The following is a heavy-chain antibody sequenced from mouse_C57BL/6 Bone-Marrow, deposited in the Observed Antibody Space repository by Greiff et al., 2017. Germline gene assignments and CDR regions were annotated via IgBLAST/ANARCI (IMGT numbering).Heavy chain of an antibody. V-gene: IGHV1-15*01. CDR1: GYTFTDYE. Sequence: QVQLKESGAELVRPGASVTLSCKASGYTFTDYEMHWVKQTPVHGLEWIGAIDPETGGTAYNQKFKGKAILTADKSSSTAYMELRSLTSEDSAVYYCTNSSFDYWGQGTTLTVSS. CDR2: IDPETGGT. J-gene: IGHJ2*01. CDR3: TNSSFDY.